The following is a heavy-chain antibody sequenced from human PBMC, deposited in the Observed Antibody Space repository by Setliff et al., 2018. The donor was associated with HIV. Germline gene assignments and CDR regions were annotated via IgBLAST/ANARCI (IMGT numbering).Heavy chain of an antibody. V-gene: IGHV4-39*01. Sequence: PSETLSLTCGVSGYSISSSNYYWGWLRQPPGKGLEWIGSVHSYGSVYYNPSLQSRVTVSVDTSKNRFSLNLRSVTATDTAIYYCARHGDYEYFQHWGRGTPVTVSS. J-gene: IGHJ1*01. CDR3: ARHGDYEYFQH. CDR2: VHSYGSV. D-gene: IGHD4-17*01. CDR1: GYSISSSNYY.